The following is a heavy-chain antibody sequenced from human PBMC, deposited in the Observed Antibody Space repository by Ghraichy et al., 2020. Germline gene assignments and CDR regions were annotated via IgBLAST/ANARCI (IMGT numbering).Heavy chain of an antibody. CDR3: ARNSLAAAGTHYWYFDL. V-gene: IGHV1-18*01. CDR1: GYSFSTFG. CDR2: ISPYNGDT. D-gene: IGHD6-13*01. J-gene: IGHJ2*01. Sequence: ASVKVSCKASGYSFSTFGVNWVRQAPGQGLEWVGWISPYNGDTLYAQTFQGRVTMTTDPSMATAYMELRSLKSDDTAVYYCARNSLAAAGTHYWYFDLWGRGTPATVSS.